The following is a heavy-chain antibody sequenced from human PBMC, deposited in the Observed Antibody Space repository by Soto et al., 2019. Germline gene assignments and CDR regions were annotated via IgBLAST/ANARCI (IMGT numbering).Heavy chain of an antibody. CDR3: ARSAYVFDY. CDR1: GGSFSGYY. Sequence: TLSLTCAFYGGSFSGYYWSWIRQPPGKGLEWIGEINHSGSTNYNPSLKSRVTISVDTSKNQFSLKLSSVTAADTAVYYCARSAYVFDYWGQGTLVTVSS. J-gene: IGHJ4*02. D-gene: IGHD3-16*01. CDR2: INHSGST. V-gene: IGHV4-34*01.